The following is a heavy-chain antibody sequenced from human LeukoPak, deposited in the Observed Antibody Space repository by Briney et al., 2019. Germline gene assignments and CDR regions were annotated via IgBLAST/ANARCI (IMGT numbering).Heavy chain of an antibody. CDR2: ISYDGSNK. CDR1: GFTFSSYA. J-gene: IGHJ4*02. Sequence: PGRSLRLSCAASGFTFSSYAMHWVRQAPGKGLEWVAVISYDGSNKYYADSVKGRFTISRDNSKNTLYLQMNSLRAEDTAVYYCAKDSTFYGILEWLSNFDYWGQGTLVTVSS. V-gene: IGHV3-30-3*01. CDR3: AKDSTFYGILEWLSNFDY. D-gene: IGHD3-3*01.